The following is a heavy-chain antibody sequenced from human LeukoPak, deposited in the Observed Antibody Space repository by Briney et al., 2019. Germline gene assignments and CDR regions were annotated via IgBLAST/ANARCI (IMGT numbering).Heavy chain of an antibody. D-gene: IGHD2-2*01. CDR1: GGTFSSYA. CDR3: ASSLYCSSTSCLMDV. J-gene: IGHJ6*03. CDR2: IIPIFGTA. V-gene: IGHV1-69*05. Sequence: ASVKVSCKASGGTFSSYAISWVRQAPGQGLEWMGGIIPIFGTANYAQKFQGRVTITTDESTSTAYMELSSLRSGDTAVYYCASSLYCSSTSCLMDVWGKGTTVTVSS.